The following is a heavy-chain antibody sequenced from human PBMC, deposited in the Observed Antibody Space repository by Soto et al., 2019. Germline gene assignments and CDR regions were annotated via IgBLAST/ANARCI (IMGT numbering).Heavy chain of an antibody. Sequence: SETLSLTCAVSGGSISSGGYSWSWIRQPPGKGLEWIGYIYHSGSTYYNPSLKSRVTISVDTSKNQFSLKLSSVTAADTAVYYCARRGYGSGSAYGMDVWGQGTTVTVSS. CDR2: IYHSGST. J-gene: IGHJ6*02. CDR3: ARRGYGSGSAYGMDV. V-gene: IGHV4-30-2*01. CDR1: GGSISSGGYS. D-gene: IGHD3-10*01.